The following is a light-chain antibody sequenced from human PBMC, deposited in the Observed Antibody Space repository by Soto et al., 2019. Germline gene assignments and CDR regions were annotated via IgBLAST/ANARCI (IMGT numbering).Light chain of an antibody. V-gene: IGLV2-8*01. CDR2: GVS. Sequence: QSALTQPPSASGSPGQSVTISCNGTNSDVGGYNYVSWYQQHPGKAPKLMIYGVSKRPSGVPDRFSGSKSGNTASLTVSGLQAEDEADYYGSSYAGSSSFDVFGTGTQLTVL. J-gene: IGLJ7*01. CDR1: NSDVGGYNY. CDR3: SSYAGSSSFDV.